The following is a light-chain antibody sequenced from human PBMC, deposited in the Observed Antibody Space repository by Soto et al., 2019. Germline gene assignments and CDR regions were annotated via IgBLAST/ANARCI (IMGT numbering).Light chain of an antibody. J-gene: IGLJ1*01. V-gene: IGLV2-14*01. CDR1: SSDVGGYNH. Sequence: QSVLTQPASVSGSPGQSITLSCTGPSSDVGGYNHVSWYQQHPGEAPKLMIYGVSNRPSGVSIRFSGSKSGNTAFLTISGLQAEDEANYYCSSYASSTSYVFGDGTKVTV. CDR3: SSYASSTSYV. CDR2: GVS.